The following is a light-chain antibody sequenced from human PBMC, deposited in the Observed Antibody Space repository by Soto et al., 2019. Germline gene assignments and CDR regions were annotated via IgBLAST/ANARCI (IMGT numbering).Light chain of an antibody. Sequence: QSALTQPASVSGSPGQSITISCTGTSSDVGSYNLVSWYQQHPGKAPKLMIYEGSKRPSGLSNRFSGSKSGKTASLTISGLQAEDEADYYCCSYAGNNTLIFGGGTKVTVL. CDR2: EGS. J-gene: IGLJ2*01. CDR1: SSDVGSYNL. CDR3: CSYAGNNTLI. V-gene: IGLV2-23*01.